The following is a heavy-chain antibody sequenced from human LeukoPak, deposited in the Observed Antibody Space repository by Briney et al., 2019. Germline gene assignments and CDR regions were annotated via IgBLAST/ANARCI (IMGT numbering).Heavy chain of an antibody. CDR3: AREKGYDDSSGYYFAGEWFDP. CDR2: ISAYNGNT. CDR1: GYTFTSFG. D-gene: IGHD3-22*01. V-gene: IGHV1-18*01. J-gene: IGHJ5*02. Sequence: ASVKVSCKASGYTFTSFGISWVRQAPGQGLEWMGWISAYNGNTNYAQKLQGRVTMTTDTSPSRAYMALRSLRSDDTAVYYCAREKGYDDSSGYYFAGEWFDPWGQGTLVTVSS.